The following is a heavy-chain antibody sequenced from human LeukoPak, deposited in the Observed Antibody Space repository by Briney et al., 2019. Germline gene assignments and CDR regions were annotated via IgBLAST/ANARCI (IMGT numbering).Heavy chain of an antibody. CDR3: VRAQRPLEAPTGTVLMGFDY. CDR1: GFTFSSYG. J-gene: IGHJ4*01. CDR2: IRYDGSIK. D-gene: IGHD6-13*01. V-gene: IGHV3-30*02. Sequence: GGSLRLSCAASGFTFSSYGMHWIRQAPGKGLEWVAFIRYDGSIKYYADSVKGRFTISRDNSKDTLYLQMNSLRAEDTAVYYCVRAQRPLEAPTGTVLMGFDYWGHGTLVTVSS.